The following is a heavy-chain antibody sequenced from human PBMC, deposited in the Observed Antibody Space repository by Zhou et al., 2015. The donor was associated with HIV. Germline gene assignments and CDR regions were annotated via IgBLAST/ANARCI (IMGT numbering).Heavy chain of an antibody. J-gene: IGHJ6*02. CDR3: ALGNCSSTSCHYYYYYYGMDV. CDR2: IIPIFGTA. D-gene: IGHD2-2*01. Sequence: QVQLVQSGAEVKKPGSSVKVSCKASGGTFSSYAISWVRQAPGQGLEWMGGIIPIFGTANYAQKFQGRVTITADESTSTAYMELSSLRSEDTAVYYCALGNCSSTSCHYYYYYYGMDVWGQGTTGHRLL. CDR1: GGTFSSYA. V-gene: IGHV1-69*12.